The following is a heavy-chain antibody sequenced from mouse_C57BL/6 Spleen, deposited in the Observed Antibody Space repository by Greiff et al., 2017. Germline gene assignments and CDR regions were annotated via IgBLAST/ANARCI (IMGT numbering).Heavy chain of an antibody. J-gene: IGHJ3*01. V-gene: IGHV1-26*01. CDR2: INPNNGGT. Sequence: VQLQQSGPELVKPGASVKISCKASGYTFTDYYMNWVKQSHGKSLEWIGDINPNNGGTSYNQKFKGKATLTVDKSSSTAYMELRSQTSEDSAVYYCARLLYDPFAYWGQGTLVTVSA. CDR3: ARLLYDPFAY. D-gene: IGHD2-12*01. CDR1: GYTFTDYY.